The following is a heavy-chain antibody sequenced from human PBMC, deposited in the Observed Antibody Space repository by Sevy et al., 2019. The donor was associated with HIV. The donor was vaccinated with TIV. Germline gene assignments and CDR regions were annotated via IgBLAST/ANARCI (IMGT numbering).Heavy chain of an antibody. Sequence: SETLSLTCTVSGDSFSSYFWAWIRQPAGKGLEWIGRINTSGSTNYNPSLKSRVTMSVDTSKSQFSLKVTSLIAADTAIYFCARSNWATATNGFSKSYYFDYWGPGSLVTVSS. V-gene: IGHV4-4*07. J-gene: IGHJ4*02. CDR1: GDSFSSYF. CDR3: ARSNWATATNGFSKSYYFDY. D-gene: IGHD7-27*01. CDR2: INTSGST.